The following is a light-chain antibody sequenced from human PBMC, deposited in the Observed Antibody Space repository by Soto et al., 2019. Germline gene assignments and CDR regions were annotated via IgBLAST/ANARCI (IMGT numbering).Light chain of an antibody. Sequence: DIQMTQSPSTLSASVGDRVTITCRASQSIGSWLAWYQQKPGKAPKLLIYKASSLESAVPSRFSGSGSGTEFTLTISSLQPDDFATYYCQQYNSYSLTFGGGTKVEIK. V-gene: IGKV1-5*03. CDR3: QQYNSYSLT. J-gene: IGKJ4*01. CDR1: QSIGSW. CDR2: KAS.